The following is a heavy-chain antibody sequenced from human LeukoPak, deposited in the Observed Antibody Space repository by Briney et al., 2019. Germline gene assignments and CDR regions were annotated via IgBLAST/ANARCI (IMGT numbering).Heavy chain of an antibody. CDR1: GYTFTGYY. J-gene: IGHJ4*02. D-gene: IGHD3-22*01. CDR2: INPNSGGT. V-gene: IGHV1-2*02. Sequence: GASVKVSCKASGYTFTGYYMHWVRQAPGQGLEWMGWINPNSGGTNYAQKFQGRVTMTKDTSTDTAYMELSSLRSEDTAVYYCATWYYYDSSDYYLADYWGQGTLVTVSS. CDR3: ATWYYYDSSDYYLADY.